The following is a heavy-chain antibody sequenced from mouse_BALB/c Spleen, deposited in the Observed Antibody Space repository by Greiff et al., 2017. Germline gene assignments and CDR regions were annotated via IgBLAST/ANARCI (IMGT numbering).Heavy chain of an antibody. CDR2: ISYDGSN. CDR3: ARGWYFDV. CDR1: GYSITSGYY. Sequence: EVQLQESGPGLVKPSQSLSLTCSVTGYSITSGYYWNWIRQFPGNQLEWMGYISYDGSNNYNPSLKNRISITRDTSKNQFFLKLNSVTTEDTATYYCARGWYFDVWGAGTTVTVSS. V-gene: IGHV3-6*02. J-gene: IGHJ1*01.